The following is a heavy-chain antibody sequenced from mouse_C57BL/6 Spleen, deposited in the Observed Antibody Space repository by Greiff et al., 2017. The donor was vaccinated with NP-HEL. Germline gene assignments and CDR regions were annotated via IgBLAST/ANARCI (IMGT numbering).Heavy chain of an antibody. CDR3: ARRVNYYGSSYDWYFGV. Sequence: QVQLQQPGAELVMPGASVKLSCKASGYTFTSYWMHWVKQRPGQGLEWIGEIDPSDSYTNYNQKFKGKSTVTVDKSSSTAYMQLSSLTSEDSAVYYCARRVNYYGSSYDWYFGVWGTGTTVTVSS. CDR2: IDPSDSYT. J-gene: IGHJ1*03. D-gene: IGHD1-1*01. CDR1: GYTFTSYW. V-gene: IGHV1-69*01.